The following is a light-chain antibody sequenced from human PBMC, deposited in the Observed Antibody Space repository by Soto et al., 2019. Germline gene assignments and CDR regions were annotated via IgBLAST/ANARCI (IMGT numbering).Light chain of an antibody. CDR1: QSVSSY. Sequence: EVVLTQSPDTLSLSPGGSATLSCRASQSVSSYLAWYQRRPGQALRLLIYDVSKRATGIPARFSGSGSRTDFTLTITSLEPEDFAIYFCHQRSNWPLTFGGGTKLEIK. CDR3: HQRSNWPLT. CDR2: DVS. J-gene: IGKJ4*01. V-gene: IGKV3-11*01.